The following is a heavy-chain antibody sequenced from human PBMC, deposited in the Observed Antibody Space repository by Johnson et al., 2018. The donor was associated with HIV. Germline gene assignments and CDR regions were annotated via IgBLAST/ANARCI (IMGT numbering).Heavy chain of an antibody. CDR3: AKDGGYGSGRWNAFDI. CDR2: ISWDGGST. Sequence: VQLVESGGGLVQPGGSLRLSCAASGFTFSSYWMHWVRQAPGKGLEWVSLISWDGGSTYYADSVKGRFTISRDNSKNSLYLQMNSLRAEDTALYYCAKDGGYGSGRWNAFDIWGQGTMVTVSS. CDR1: GFTFSSYW. V-gene: IGHV3-43D*03. J-gene: IGHJ3*02. D-gene: IGHD3-10*01.